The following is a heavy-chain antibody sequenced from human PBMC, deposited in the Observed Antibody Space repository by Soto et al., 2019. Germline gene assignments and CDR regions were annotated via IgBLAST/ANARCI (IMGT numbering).Heavy chain of an antibody. D-gene: IGHD6-19*01. J-gene: IGHJ4*02. CDR3: AKEAGKQWLPIYYFDY. Sequence: PGGSLRLSCAASGFTFSSYAMSWVRQAPGKGLEWVSAISGSGGSTYYADSVKGRFTISRDNSKNTLYLQMNSLRAEDTAVYYCAKEAGKQWLPIYYFDYWGQGTLVTVSS. V-gene: IGHV3-23*01. CDR2: ISGSGGST. CDR1: GFTFSSYA.